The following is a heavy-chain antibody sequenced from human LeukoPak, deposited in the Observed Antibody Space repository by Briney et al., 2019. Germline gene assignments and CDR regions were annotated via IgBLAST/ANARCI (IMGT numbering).Heavy chain of an antibody. CDR2: ITIYNGNT. J-gene: IGHJ4*02. CDR3: ATDNLNYYDSSGLGGLDY. V-gene: IGHV1-18*01. D-gene: IGHD3-22*01. CDR1: GYSFSNFA. Sequence: ASVKVSCKASGYSFSNFAVSWVRQAPGQGLEWMGWITIYNGNTDYAQKVQGRVTMTTDTSTSTAHMELRNLRSDDTAVYYCATDNLNYYDSSGLGGLDYWGQGTLVTVSS.